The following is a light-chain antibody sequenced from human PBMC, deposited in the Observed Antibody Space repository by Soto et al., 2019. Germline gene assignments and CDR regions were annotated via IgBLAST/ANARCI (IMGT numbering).Light chain of an antibody. J-gene: IGLJ1*01. CDR3: SSYSTTNILV. Sequence: QSVLTQPRSASGSPGQSVTISCTGTSSDVGAYDFVSWYQQHPGEAPKLIIYDVNNRPSGVSNHFSGSKSGNTASLVISGLQANDEADYYCSSYSTTNILVFGSGTKVTVL. CDR1: SSDVGAYDF. V-gene: IGLV2-11*01. CDR2: DVN.